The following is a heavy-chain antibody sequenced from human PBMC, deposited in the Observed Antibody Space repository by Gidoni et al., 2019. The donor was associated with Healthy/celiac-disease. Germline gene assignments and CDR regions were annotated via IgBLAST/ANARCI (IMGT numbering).Heavy chain of an antibody. CDR3: ARRIMSIAAAASNWFDP. Sequence: QLQLQESGTGLVKPSETLSLTCTVSGGSLSSSSYSWGWIRQPPGKGLEWSGSIYYSGSTYYNPSLKSRVTISVDTSKNQFALKLSSVTAADTAVYYCARRIMSIAAAASNWFDPWGQGTLVTVSS. CDR2: IYYSGST. CDR1: GGSLSSSSYS. J-gene: IGHJ5*02. V-gene: IGHV4-39*01. D-gene: IGHD6-13*01.